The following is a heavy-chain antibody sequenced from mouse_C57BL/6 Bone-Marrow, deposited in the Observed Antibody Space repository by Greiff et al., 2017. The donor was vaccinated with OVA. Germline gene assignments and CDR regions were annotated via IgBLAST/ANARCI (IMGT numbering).Heavy chain of an antibody. CDR2: IYPGNSDT. CDR3: TRGRSNNAWFAY. Sequence: EVHLVESGTVLARPGASVKMSCKTSGYTFTSYWMHWVKQRPGQGLEWIGAIYPGNSDTSYNQKFKGKAKLTAVTSASTAYMELSSLTNEDSAVYYCTRGRSNNAWFAYWGQGTLVTVSA. V-gene: IGHV1-5*01. J-gene: IGHJ3*01. CDR1: GYTFTSYW. D-gene: IGHD2-5*01.